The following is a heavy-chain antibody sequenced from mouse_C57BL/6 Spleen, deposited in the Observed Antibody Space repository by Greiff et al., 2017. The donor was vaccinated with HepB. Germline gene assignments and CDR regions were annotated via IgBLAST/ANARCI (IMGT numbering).Heavy chain of an antibody. CDR2: IWTGGGT. J-gene: IGHJ1*03. V-gene: IGHV2-9-1*01. CDR3: ARRGTTVVPDWYFDV. D-gene: IGHD1-1*01. CDR1: GFSLTSYA. Sequence: VKLVESGPGLVAPSQSLSITCTVSGFSLTSYAISWVRQPPGKGLEWLGVIWTGGGTNYNSALKSRLSISKDNSKSQVFLKMNSLQTDDTARYYCARRGTTVVPDWYFDVWGTGTTVTVSS.